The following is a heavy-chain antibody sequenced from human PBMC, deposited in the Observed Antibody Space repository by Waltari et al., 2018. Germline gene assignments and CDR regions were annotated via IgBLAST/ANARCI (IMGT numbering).Heavy chain of an antibody. CDR3: AREYCAGECRLFDC. Sequence: LVQSGTEVRRPGDSVPVSCKASRNDISQHYLHWRRRAPGQGLEWMGWCDPKSGATNYGQKFKDRITLTWDTSVNTAYMELTRLASVDTGVYYCAREYCAGECRLFDCWGQGTGLTVSS. J-gene: IGHJ4*02. CDR2: CDPKSGAT. V-gene: IGHV1-2*02. CDR1: RNDISQHY. D-gene: IGHD2-21*01.